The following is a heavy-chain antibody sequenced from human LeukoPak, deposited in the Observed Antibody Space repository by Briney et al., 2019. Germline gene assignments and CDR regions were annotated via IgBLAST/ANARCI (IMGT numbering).Heavy chain of an antibody. CDR1: GFTFSSYA. CDR2: ISGSGGST. V-gene: IGHV3-23*01. J-gene: IGHJ4*02. D-gene: IGHD3-10*01. CDR3: AKDKRITMVRGVIMY. Sequence: GVLRLSCAASGFTFSSYAMSWVRQAPGKGLEWVSAISGSGGSTYYADSVKGRFTISRDNSKNTLYLQMNSLRAEDTAVYYCAKDKRITMVRGVIMYWGQGTLVTVSS.